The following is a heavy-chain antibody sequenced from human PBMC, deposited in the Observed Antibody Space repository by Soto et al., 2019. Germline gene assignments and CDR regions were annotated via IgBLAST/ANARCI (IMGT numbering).Heavy chain of an antibody. CDR3: ARDKSSSSEAYYYYYGMDV. CDR1: GFIFSSYG. D-gene: IGHD6-6*01. Sequence: QVQLVESGGGVVQPGRSLRLSCAASGFIFSSYGMHWVRQAPGKGLEWVAVIWYDGSNKYYADSVKGRFTISRDNSKNTLYLQMNSLRAEDTAVYYCARDKSSSSEAYYYYYGMDVWGQGTTVTVSS. J-gene: IGHJ6*02. CDR2: IWYDGSNK. V-gene: IGHV3-33*01.